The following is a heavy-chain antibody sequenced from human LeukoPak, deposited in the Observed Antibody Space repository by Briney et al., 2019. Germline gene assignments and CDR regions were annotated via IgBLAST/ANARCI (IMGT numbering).Heavy chain of an antibody. CDR2: IYHGGST. CDR3: ATSFDYSSSFRPPGY. D-gene: IGHD6-6*01. J-gene: IGHJ4*02. V-gene: IGHV4-38-2*02. CDR1: GYSISSDYY. Sequence: SDTLSLTCIVSGYSISSDYYWGWIRQPPGKGLECIGTIYHGGSTYYNPSLKSRVTILVDTSKNQFSLQLTSVTAADTAVYFCATSFDYSSSFRPPGYWGQGTLVTVSS.